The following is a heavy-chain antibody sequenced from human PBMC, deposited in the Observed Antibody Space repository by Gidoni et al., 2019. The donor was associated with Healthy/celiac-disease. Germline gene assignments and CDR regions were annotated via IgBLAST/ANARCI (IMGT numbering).Heavy chain of an antibody. CDR2: INPNSGGT. V-gene: IGHV1-2*02. Sequence: QVQLVQSGAEVQKPGASVKVSCKASGYTFTGYYLHWVRPAPGQGLEWMGWINPNSGGTNYAQKFQGRVTMTRDTSISTAYMELSRLRSDDTAVYYCARNVAFYCSSTSCYSFYYYYGMDVWGQGTTVTVSS. J-gene: IGHJ6*02. CDR1: GYTFTGYY. CDR3: ARNVAFYCSSTSCYSFYYYYGMDV. D-gene: IGHD2-2*01.